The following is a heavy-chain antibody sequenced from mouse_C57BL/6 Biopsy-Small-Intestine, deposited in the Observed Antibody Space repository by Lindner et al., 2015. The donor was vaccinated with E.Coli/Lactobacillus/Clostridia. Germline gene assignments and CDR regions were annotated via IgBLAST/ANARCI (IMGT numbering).Heavy chain of an antibody. CDR2: IYPRDGST. CDR1: GYTFTNYD. V-gene: IGHV1-85*01. CDR3: ADDY. Sequence: VQLQESGPELVKPGASVKLSCKASGYTFTNYDINWVKQRPGQGLEWIGWIYPRDGSTKYNERFKGKATITADTSSNTAYLQLSSLTSEDTAVYYCADDYWGQGTTLTVSS. J-gene: IGHJ2*01.